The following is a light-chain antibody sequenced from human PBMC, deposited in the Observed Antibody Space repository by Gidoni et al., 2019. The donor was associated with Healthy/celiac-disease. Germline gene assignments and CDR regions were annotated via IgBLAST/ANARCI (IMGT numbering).Light chain of an antibody. V-gene: IGLV3-10*01. Sequence: SYELTQPPSVSVSPGQTARITGSGDALPKKYPYWYQQKSGQAPVLVIYEDSKRPSGIPERFSGSSSGTMATLTISGAQVEDEADYYCYSTDSSGNHRGVFGGGTKLTVL. CDR1: ALPKKY. J-gene: IGLJ2*01. CDR3: YSTDSSGNHRGV. CDR2: EDS.